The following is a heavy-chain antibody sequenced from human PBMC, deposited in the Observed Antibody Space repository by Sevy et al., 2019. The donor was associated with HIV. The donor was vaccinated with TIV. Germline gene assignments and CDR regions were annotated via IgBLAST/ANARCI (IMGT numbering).Heavy chain of an antibody. J-gene: IGHJ6*02. CDR1: GYTFTGDY. V-gene: IGHV1-2*06. Sequence: ASVKVSCKASGYTFTGDYLHWVRQAPGQGLEWMGRVYPNRGGTNYARKFQGRVIMTRDTSISTAYMGLTRLRFDDTAVYFCARDAAGGTTNSGMDVWGQGTTVTVSS. CDR2: VYPNRGGT. D-gene: IGHD1-7*01. CDR3: ARDAAGGTTNSGMDV.